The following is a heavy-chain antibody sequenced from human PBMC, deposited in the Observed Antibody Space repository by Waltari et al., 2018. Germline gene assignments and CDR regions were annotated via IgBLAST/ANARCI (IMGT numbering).Heavy chain of an antibody. J-gene: IGHJ4*02. CDR1: GFRLKNNY. V-gene: IGHV3-53*01. D-gene: IGHD5-12*01. CDR3: ARAGLGSPSQWLQLLDS. Sequence: EVQLVESGGGLIQPGASLRLSCAASGFRLKNNYMSWVRQAPGKGLQWVSVIYAGSGGTFYAESVKGRFTISRDNSENTLYLDLDRLTPEDTAVYYCARAGLGSPSQWLQLLDSWGRGTLVTVSS. CDR2: IYAGSGGT.